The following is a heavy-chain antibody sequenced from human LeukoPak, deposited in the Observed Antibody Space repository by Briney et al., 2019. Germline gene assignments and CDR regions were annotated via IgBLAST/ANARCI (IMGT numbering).Heavy chain of an antibody. V-gene: IGHV4-4*09. Sequence: SETLSLTCTVSGDSISSYYWSWIRQPPGKGLEWIGYIYTSGSTNYNPSLKSRVTISVDTSKNQFSLELSSVTAADTAVYYCARLGPGWFDHWGQGTLVTVSS. J-gene: IGHJ5*02. CDR3: ARLGPGWFDH. D-gene: IGHD3/OR15-3a*01. CDR1: GDSISSYY. CDR2: IYTSGST.